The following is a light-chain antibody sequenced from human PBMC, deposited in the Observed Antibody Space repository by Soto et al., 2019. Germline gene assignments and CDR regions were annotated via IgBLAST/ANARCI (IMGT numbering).Light chain of an antibody. CDR2: DAS. J-gene: IGKJ5*01. V-gene: IGKV3-11*01. Sequence: PGERATLSCRASQSVGSSLAWYQHKAGQAPRLLLYDASNRATGIPARFSGSGSGTDFTLTISSLEPEDFAVYYCQQRSSWITFGQGTRLEIE. CDR3: QQRSSWIT. CDR1: QSVGSS.